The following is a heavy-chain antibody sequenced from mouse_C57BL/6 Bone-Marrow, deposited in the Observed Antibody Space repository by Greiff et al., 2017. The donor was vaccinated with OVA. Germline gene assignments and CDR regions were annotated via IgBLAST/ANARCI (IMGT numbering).Heavy chain of an antibody. D-gene: IGHD2-4*01. V-gene: IGHV1-59*01. CDR1: GYTFTSYW. CDR2: IDPSDSYT. Sequence: QVQLQQPGAELVRPGTSVTLSCKASGYTFTSYWMHWVKQRPGQGLEWIGVIDPSDSYTNYNQKFKGKATLTVDTSSSTAYMQLSSLTSEDSAVYYCAREDYDPFAYWGQGTLVTVSA. CDR3: AREDYDPFAY. J-gene: IGHJ3*01.